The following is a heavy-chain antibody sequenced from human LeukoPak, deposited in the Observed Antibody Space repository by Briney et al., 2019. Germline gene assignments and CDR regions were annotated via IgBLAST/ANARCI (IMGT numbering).Heavy chain of an antibody. CDR3: ARGATKVTSVIHMDV. J-gene: IGHJ6*03. CDR1: GYTFTNHG. D-gene: IGHD4-17*01. Sequence: GASVKVSCKASGYTFTNHGIHWVRQAPGQGFEWMGWITPYNGYTNYALKFQDRVTMTTDTPTSTVYMELRSLMSDDTAVYYCARGATKVTSVIHMDVWGKGTTVIVSS. V-gene: IGHV1-18*01. CDR2: ITPYNGYT.